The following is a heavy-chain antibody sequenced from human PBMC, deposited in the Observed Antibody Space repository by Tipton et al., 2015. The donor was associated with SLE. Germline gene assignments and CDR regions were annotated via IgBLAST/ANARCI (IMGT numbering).Heavy chain of an antibody. V-gene: IGHV4-59*02. J-gene: IGHJ6*03. CDR1: GVSVTNYY. CDR3: ARAGLATSYYYYMDV. Sequence: TLSLTCTVSGVSVTNYYWSWIRQPPGKGLEWIGYISYSGSTNYNPSLKSRVTISVDTSKNQFSLKLSSVTAADTAVYYCARAGLATSYYYYMDVWGKGTTVTVSS. CDR2: ISYSGST. D-gene: IGHD5-12*01.